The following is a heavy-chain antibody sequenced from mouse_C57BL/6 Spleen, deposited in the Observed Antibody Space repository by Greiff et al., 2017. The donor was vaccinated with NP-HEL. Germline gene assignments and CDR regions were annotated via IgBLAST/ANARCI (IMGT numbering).Heavy chain of an antibody. CDR3: ASYSNYEAWFAY. Sequence: VQLQQPGAELVKPGASVKMSCKASGYTFTSYWITWVKQRPGQGLEWIGDIYPGSGSTNYNEKFKSKATLTVDTSSSTAYMQLSSLTSEDSAVYYCASYSNYEAWFAYWGQGTLVTVSA. V-gene: IGHV1-55*01. D-gene: IGHD2-5*01. J-gene: IGHJ3*01. CDR1: GYTFTSYW. CDR2: IYPGSGST.